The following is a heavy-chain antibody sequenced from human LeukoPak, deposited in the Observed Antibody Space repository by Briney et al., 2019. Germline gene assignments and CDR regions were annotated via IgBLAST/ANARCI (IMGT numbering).Heavy chain of an antibody. CDR1: GGSISSYY. J-gene: IGHJ4*02. CDR3: ARPYRSGWSGSFDY. CDR2: IHYSGST. D-gene: IGHD6-19*01. V-gene: IGHV4-59*01. Sequence: SETLSLTCTVSGGSISSYYWSWIRQPPGKGLEWIGNIHYSGSTKYYPSLKSRVTILVGTSRNQLSLRMSSVTAADTAVYYCARPYRSGWSGSFDYWGQGTLVTVSS.